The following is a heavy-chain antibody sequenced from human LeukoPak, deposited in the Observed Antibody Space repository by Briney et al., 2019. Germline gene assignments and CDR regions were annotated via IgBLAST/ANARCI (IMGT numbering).Heavy chain of an antibody. V-gene: IGHV3-7*01. CDR1: GFTVSSKY. J-gene: IGHJ6*03. CDR3: ARAQRNYYGSGSYYTEGDYYYYMVV. D-gene: IGHD3-10*01. Sequence: AGGSLRLSCAASGFTVSSKYMRWVRQAPGKGLEWVANIKQDGSEKYYVDSVKGRFTISRDNAKNSLYLQMNSLRAEDTAVYYCARAQRNYYGSGSYYTEGDYYYYMVVWGKGTTVTVSS. CDR2: IKQDGSEK.